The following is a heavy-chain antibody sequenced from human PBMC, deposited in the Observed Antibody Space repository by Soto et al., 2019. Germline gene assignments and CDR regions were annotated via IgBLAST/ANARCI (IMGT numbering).Heavy chain of an antibody. V-gene: IGHV1-18*01. J-gene: IGHJ6*02. Sequence: ASVKVSCKASGYSFDDYGISWVRQVPGQGLEWMGWISAYNGNTNFAQRFQGRVTLTTDTSTSTAYMEVRSLRSDDTAVYFCERAGGAFYVNTLRGLEVWGQGTPVT. CDR2: ISAYNGNT. CDR3: ERAGGAFYVNTLRGLEV. CDR1: GYSFDDYG. D-gene: IGHD3-16*01.